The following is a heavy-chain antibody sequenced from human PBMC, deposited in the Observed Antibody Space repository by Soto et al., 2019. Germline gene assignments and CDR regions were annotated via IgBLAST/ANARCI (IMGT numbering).Heavy chain of an antibody. CDR2: ISAYNGNT. CDR1: GYTFTRYG. V-gene: IGHV1-18*01. CDR3: ARSSGSAYWFDP. D-gene: IGHD6-6*01. Sequence: ASVKVSYQASGYTFTRYGISWVRQAPGQGLEWMGWISAYNGNTNYAQKLQGRVTMTTDTSTSTAYMELRSLRSDDTAVYYCARSSGSAYWFDPWGQGTLVTVSS. J-gene: IGHJ5*02.